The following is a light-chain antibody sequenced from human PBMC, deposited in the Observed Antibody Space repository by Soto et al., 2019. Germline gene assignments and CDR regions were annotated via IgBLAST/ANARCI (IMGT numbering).Light chain of an antibody. CDR3: QQYNNWSPWT. CDR2: DAS. CDR1: QSVSNN. V-gene: IGKV3-15*01. J-gene: IGKJ1*01. Sequence: ILMTQSPATLSVSPGERATLSCRASQSVSNNLAWYQQKPGQAPRLLIYDASTRATGIPARFSGSGSGTEFSLTISGLQHEDVAVYYCQQYNNWSPWTFGQGTKVEIK.